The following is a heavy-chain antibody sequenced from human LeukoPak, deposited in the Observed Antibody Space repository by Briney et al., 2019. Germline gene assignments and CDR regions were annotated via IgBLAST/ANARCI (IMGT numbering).Heavy chain of an antibody. V-gene: IGHV3-43*02. CDR1: GFSFSDYV. J-gene: IGHJ4*02. CDR2: ISGDGGST. Sequence: GGSLRLSCAAAGFSFSDYVMSWVRQAPGKGLEWVSLISGDGGSTYYADSVKGRFTISRDNSKNSLYLQMNSLRTEDTALYYCAKDWVGATDYWGQGTLVTVSS. CDR3: AKDWVGATDY. D-gene: IGHD1-26*01.